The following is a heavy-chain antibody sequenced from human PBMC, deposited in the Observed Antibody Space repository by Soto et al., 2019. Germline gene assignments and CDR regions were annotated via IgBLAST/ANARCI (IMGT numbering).Heavy chain of an antibody. V-gene: IGHV5-10-1*01. CDR1: GYSFTNYW. J-gene: IGHJ3*02. CDR2: INPSDSYA. D-gene: IGHD3-16*01. CDR3: ARHNPMIRGAIDI. Sequence: GESLNISCEDSGYSFTNYWINWVRQMPGKGLEWLGKINPSDSYADYSPSLQGHVTISADKSISTAYLQWSSLKASDTAIYYCARHNPMIRGAIDISCQGTMVTISS.